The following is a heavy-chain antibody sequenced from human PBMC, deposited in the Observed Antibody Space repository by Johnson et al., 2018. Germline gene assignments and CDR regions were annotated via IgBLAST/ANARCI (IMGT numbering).Heavy chain of an antibody. Sequence: EVQLVETGGGLVKPGGSLRLSCAASGFTFSSYSMNWVRQAPGKGLEWVSSISSSSRYIYDADSVKGRFTISRDNAKNSLYLQMNSLRAEDTAVYYCARSQAVQHWDQGTLVTV. J-gene: IGHJ1*01. CDR1: GFTFSSYS. CDR2: ISSSSRYI. V-gene: IGHV3-21*01. CDR3: ARSQAVQH.